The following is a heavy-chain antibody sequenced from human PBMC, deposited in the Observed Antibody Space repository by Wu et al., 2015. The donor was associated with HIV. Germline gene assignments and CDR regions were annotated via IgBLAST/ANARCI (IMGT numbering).Heavy chain of an antibody. CDR3: TRAPGAARQFDP. V-gene: IGHV1-46*03. Sequence: QVQLMQSGAEVKKPKASVKISCKTSGFTFTSYYIHWVRQAPGQGLEWMGIISPNDGTTTFAQEFQDRVNMTRDTSTSTVYMELSSLRFEDTAIYYCTRAPGAARQFDPWGQGTLVTVSS. J-gene: IGHJ5*02. D-gene: IGHD2-15*01. CDR2: ISPNDGTT. CDR1: GFTFTSYY.